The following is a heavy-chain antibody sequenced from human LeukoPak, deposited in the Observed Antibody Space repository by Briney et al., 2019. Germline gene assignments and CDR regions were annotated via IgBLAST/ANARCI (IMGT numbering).Heavy chain of an antibody. Sequence: GGSLSLSCAAFGFTFSNYWMTWVRQAPGKGLEWVASIKQDGGETYYVDSVKGRFTFSRDNAKNSVYLQMSSLRAEDTAVYYCTRDKSAGADTGSSFYYWGQGALVTVSS. CDR1: GFTFSNYW. CDR3: TRDKSAGADTGSSFYY. V-gene: IGHV3-7*03. CDR2: IKQDGGET. J-gene: IGHJ4*02. D-gene: IGHD3-10*01.